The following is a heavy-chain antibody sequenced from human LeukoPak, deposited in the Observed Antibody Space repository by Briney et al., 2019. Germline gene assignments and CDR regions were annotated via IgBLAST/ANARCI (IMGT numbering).Heavy chain of an antibody. CDR1: GGSISSSSYY. V-gene: IGHV4-39*01. CDR2: IYYSGST. D-gene: IGHD6-13*01. Sequence: SETLSLTCTVSGGSISSSSYYWGWIRQPPGKGLEWIGSIYYSGSTYYNPSLKSRVTISVDTSKNQFSLKLSSVTAADTAVYYCARRTLLYSSSWYYFDYWGQGNLGTVSS. J-gene: IGHJ4*02. CDR3: ARRTLLYSSSWYYFDY.